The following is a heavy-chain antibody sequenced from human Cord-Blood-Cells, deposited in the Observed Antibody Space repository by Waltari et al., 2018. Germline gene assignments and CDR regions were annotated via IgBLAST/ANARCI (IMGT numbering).Heavy chain of an antibody. V-gene: IGHV4-34*01. Sequence: QVQLQQWRAGLLKPSETLSLTCAVYGGSFSGYYWSWIRQPPGKGLEWIGEINHRGSTNSNPTLKSRVTISVDTATIQVSLKLSSVTASDTAVYYCARGGVPAAPFNWFDPWGQGTLVTVSS. J-gene: IGHJ5*02. CDR2: INHRGST. CDR3: ARGGVPAAPFNWFDP. CDR1: GGSFSGYY. D-gene: IGHD2-2*01.